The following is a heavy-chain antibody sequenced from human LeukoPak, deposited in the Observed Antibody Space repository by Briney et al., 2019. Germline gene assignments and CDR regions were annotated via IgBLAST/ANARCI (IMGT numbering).Heavy chain of an antibody. CDR3: ARDPQYYDFWSGLRNYYGMDV. Sequence: SETLSLTCTVSGGSISSGGYYWSWIRQHPGKGLEWIGYIYYSGSTYYNPSLKSRVTISVDTSKNQFSLKLSSVTAADTAVYYCARDPQYYDFWSGLRNYYGMDVWGQGTTVTVSS. CDR2: IYYSGST. D-gene: IGHD3-3*01. J-gene: IGHJ6*02. CDR1: GGSISSGGYY. V-gene: IGHV4-31*03.